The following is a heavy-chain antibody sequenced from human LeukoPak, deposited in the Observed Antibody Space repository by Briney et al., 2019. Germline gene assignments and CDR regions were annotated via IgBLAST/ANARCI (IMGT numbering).Heavy chain of an antibody. V-gene: IGHV4-34*01. Sequence: PSQTLSLTCAVYGGSFSGYYWSWIRQPPGKGLEWIGEINHSGSTNYNPSLKSRATISVDTSKNQFSLKLSSVTAADTAVYYCASRLWFGERRFDPWGQGTLVTVSS. D-gene: IGHD3-10*01. CDR2: INHSGST. CDR3: ASRLWFGERRFDP. J-gene: IGHJ5*02. CDR1: GGSFSGYY.